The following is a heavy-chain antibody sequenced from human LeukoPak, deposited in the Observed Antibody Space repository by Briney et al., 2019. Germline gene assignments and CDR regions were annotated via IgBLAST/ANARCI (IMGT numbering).Heavy chain of an antibody. V-gene: IGHV1-18*01. J-gene: IGHJ4*02. CDR1: GCTFTSYG. CDR2: ISAYNGNT. Sequence: ASVNVSFTAPGCTFTSYGISWVRQAPGQGLEWMGWISAYNGNTNYAQKLQGRITMTTDTSTSTAYMDLRSLRSDDTAVYYCARDYYDSSGYLLDYWGQGTLVTVSS. D-gene: IGHD3-22*01. CDR3: ARDYYDSSGYLLDY.